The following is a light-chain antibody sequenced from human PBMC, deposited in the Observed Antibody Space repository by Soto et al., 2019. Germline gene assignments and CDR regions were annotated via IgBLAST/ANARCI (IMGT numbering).Light chain of an antibody. CDR3: QQDNTYPLT. Sequence: IQMTQSPSSLSASVGDRVTITCRASQSVDNWLAWYQQKPGKAPRLLIYAASNLQSGVPSRFSGSGSGTEFTLTISSLQPDDFATYYCQQDNTYPLTFGEGTKLEIK. J-gene: IGKJ4*01. CDR2: AAS. CDR1: QSVDNW. V-gene: IGKV1-5*01.